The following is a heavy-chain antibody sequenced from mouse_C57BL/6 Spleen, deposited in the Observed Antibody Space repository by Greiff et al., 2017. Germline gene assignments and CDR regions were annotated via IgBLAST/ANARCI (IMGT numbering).Heavy chain of an antibody. Sequence: DVKLVESGGGLVKPGGSLKLSCAASGFTFSDYGMHWVRQAPEKGLEWVAYISSGSSTIYYADTVKGRFTISRDNAKNTLFLQMTSLRSEDTAMYYCARLCYGSSYLYFDYWGQGTTLTVSS. CDR3: ARLCYGSSYLYFDY. J-gene: IGHJ2*01. CDR1: GFTFSDYG. V-gene: IGHV5-17*01. CDR2: ISSGSSTI. D-gene: IGHD1-1*01.